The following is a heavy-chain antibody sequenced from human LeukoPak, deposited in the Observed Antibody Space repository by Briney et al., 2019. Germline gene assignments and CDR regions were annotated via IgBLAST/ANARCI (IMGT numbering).Heavy chain of an antibody. D-gene: IGHD4-23*01. CDR3: AVDYGGTY. CDR1: GGSISSSSYY. CDR2: IYYSGST. Sequence: SETLSLTCTVSGGSISSSSYYWGWIRQPPGKGLEWIGSIYYSGSTYYNPSLKSRVTISVDTSKNQFSLKLSSVTAADTAVYYCAVDYGGTYWGQGTLVTVSS. V-gene: IGHV4-39*07. J-gene: IGHJ4*02.